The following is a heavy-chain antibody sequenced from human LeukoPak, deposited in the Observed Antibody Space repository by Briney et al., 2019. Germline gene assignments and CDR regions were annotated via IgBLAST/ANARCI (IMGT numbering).Heavy chain of an antibody. D-gene: IGHD3-3*01. Sequence: GGSLRLSCAASGFTFADYAMHWVRHAPGEGLEWVSGISWNGGSTGYAESMKGRFTITRDNAKSSLYLQMNRLRADDTALYYCAKGDFWSGYSGTSWFDPWGQGTLVTVSS. CDR2: ISWNGGST. V-gene: IGHV3-9*01. CDR1: GFTFADYA. CDR3: AKGDFWSGYSGTSWFDP. J-gene: IGHJ5*02.